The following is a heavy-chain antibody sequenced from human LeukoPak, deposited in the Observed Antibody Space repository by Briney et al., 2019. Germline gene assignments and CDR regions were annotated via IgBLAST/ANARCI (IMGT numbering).Heavy chain of an antibody. D-gene: IGHD2-21*02. Sequence: PGGSLRLSCAASRFTFSGYAMHWVRQAPGKGLEWVAVISNDGNNKNYADSVKGRFTISRDNSKNTLYLQMNSLRAEDTAVYYCAKDRVVTATPNWFDPWGQGTLVTVSS. J-gene: IGHJ5*02. CDR3: AKDRVVTATPNWFDP. V-gene: IGHV3-30-3*01. CDR1: RFTFSGYA. CDR2: ISNDGNNK.